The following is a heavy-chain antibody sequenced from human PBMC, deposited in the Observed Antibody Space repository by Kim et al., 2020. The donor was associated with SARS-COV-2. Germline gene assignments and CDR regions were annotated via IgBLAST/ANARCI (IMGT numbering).Heavy chain of an antibody. J-gene: IGHJ4*02. CDR1: GFTFSSYG. V-gene: IGHV3-30*18. Sequence: GGSLRLSCAASGFTFSSYGMHWVRQAPGKGLEWVAVISYDGSNKYYADSVKGRFTISRDNSKNTLYLQMNSMRAEDTAVYYCAKDRVYWIDYFDYWGQGT. CDR2: ISYDGSNK. CDR3: AKDRVYWIDYFDY. D-gene: IGHD1-26*01.